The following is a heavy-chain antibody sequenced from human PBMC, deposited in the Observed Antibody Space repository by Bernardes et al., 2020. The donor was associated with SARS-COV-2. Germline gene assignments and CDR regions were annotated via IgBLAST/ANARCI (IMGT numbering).Heavy chain of an antibody. CDR1: GYTLTEFS. Sequence: ASVKVSCKVSGYTLTEFSMHWVRQAPGKGLEWLGGFDPEHGKTIYAQKFQGRVTMTEDTSTDTAYMELSSLRSEDTAVYYCVTATRSPYWGQGTLVTVSS. D-gene: IGHD4-17*01. J-gene: IGHJ4*02. V-gene: IGHV1-24*01. CDR3: VTATRSPY. CDR2: FDPEHGKT.